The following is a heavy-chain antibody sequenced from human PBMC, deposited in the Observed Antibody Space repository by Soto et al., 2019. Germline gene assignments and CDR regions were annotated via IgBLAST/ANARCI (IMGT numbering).Heavy chain of an antibody. D-gene: IGHD3-16*01. CDR2: MNPNSGHT. Sequence: QVQLVQSGAEVKKPGASVKVSCKASGYTFTSHDINWMRQTTGQGLEWMGWMNPNSGHTNYAQKLLGRVTMTRDTSISTAYMELTNMRSEDTAIYYCASDMSTTWGQGTLVTVSS. CDR1: GYTFTSHD. V-gene: IGHV1-8*01. CDR3: ASDMSTT. J-gene: IGHJ4*02.